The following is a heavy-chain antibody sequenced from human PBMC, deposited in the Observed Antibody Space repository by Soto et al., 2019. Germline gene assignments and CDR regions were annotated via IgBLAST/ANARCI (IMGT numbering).Heavy chain of an antibody. Sequence: ASVKVSCKASGYTFTDNGVSWMRQAPGQGLEWMGWINPNNGNTKYAQNFQGRVTMTTDTSTSTAYVELRSLRSDDTAMYYCARSSISGIFYYYYWGQGTLVTAPQ. J-gene: IGHJ4*02. V-gene: IGHV1-18*01. CDR3: ARSSISGIFYYYY. CDR1: GYTFTDNG. CDR2: INPNNGNT. D-gene: IGHD3-10*01.